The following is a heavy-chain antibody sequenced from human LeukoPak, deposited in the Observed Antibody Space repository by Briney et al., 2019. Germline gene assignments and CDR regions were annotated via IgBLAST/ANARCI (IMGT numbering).Heavy chain of an antibody. D-gene: IGHD5-18*01. Sequence: GGSLRLSCAASGFTFSSYGMHWVRQAPGKGLEWVAFIRYDGSNKYYADSVKGRFTISRDNSKNTLYLQMNSLIAEYTAVYYCEPTAMVSAYWGQGTLVTVSS. J-gene: IGHJ4*02. CDR3: EPTAMVSAY. V-gene: IGHV3-30*02. CDR1: GFTFSSYG. CDR2: IRYDGSNK.